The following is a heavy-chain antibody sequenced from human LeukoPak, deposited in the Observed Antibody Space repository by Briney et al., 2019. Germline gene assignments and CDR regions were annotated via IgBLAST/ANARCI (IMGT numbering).Heavy chain of an antibody. CDR2: IFPSGGEI. J-gene: IGHJ6*03. Sequence: GGSLRLSCAASGFTFSTFAMIWVRQPPGKGLEWVSSIFPSGGEIHYADSVRGRFTISRDNSKSTLSLQMNSLRAEDTAVYYCAKDRCSNGIGCLYYYMDVWGKGTTVTISS. CDR1: GFTFSTFA. D-gene: IGHD2-8*01. V-gene: IGHV3-23*01. CDR3: AKDRCSNGIGCLYYYMDV.